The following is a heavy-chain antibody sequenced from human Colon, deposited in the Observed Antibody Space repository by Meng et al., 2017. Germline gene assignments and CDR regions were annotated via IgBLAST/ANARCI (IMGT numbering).Heavy chain of an antibody. V-gene: IGHV1-24*01. CDR3: ATLGDYCSSTSCPRDY. CDR1: GYTLTELS. J-gene: IGHJ4*02. Sequence: ASVKVSCKASGYTLTELSMHWVRQAPGKGREWMGGFDPEDGETIYAQKFQGRVTMTEDTSTDTTYMELSSLRPENTAVYYYATLGDYCSSTSCPRDYWGQGTLVTVSS. D-gene: IGHD2-2*01. CDR2: FDPEDGET.